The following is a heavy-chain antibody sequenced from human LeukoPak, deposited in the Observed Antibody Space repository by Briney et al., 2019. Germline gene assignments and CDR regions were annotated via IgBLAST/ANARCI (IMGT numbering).Heavy chain of an antibody. D-gene: IGHD3-10*01. CDR1: ADSISDHY. V-gene: IGHV4-59*08. Sequence: PSETLSLTCTVSADSISDHYWSWVRQPPGKGLEWIGYIYHSGSTNYNPSLKSRVTISVDTSKKQFSLKLSSVTAADTAVYYCARHLGGSGSHDAFDIWGQGTMVTVSS. CDR2: IYHSGST. CDR3: ARHLGGSGSHDAFDI. J-gene: IGHJ3*02.